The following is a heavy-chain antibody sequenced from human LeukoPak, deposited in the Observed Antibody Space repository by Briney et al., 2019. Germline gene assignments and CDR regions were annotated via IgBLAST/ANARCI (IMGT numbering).Heavy chain of an antibody. V-gene: IGHV4-31*03. J-gene: IGHJ5*02. CDR1: GGSVSSGGYY. CDR2: IYYNGRT. Sequence: SETLSLTCTVSGGSVSSGGYYWSWIRQHPGKGLEWIGYIYYNGRTYYNPSLKSRVTISVDTSKNQFSLKLSSVTAADTAVYYCARVIRGRWAYDYVWGSYLWFDPWGQGTLVTVSS. CDR3: ARVIRGRWAYDYVWGSYLWFDP. D-gene: IGHD3-16*02.